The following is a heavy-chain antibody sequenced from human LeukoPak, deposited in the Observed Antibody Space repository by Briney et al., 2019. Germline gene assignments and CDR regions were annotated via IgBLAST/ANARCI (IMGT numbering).Heavy chain of an antibody. Sequence: SETLSLTCTDSGGSISSSSYYWGWIRQPPGKGLEWIGSIYYSGSTYYNPSLKSRVTISVDTSKNQFSLKLSSVTAADTAVYYCARDQGGSGYYSYYYYMDVWGKGTTVTVSS. CDR1: GGSISSSSYY. CDR2: IYYSGST. D-gene: IGHD3-22*01. V-gene: IGHV4-39*07. CDR3: ARDQGGSGYYSYYYYMDV. J-gene: IGHJ6*03.